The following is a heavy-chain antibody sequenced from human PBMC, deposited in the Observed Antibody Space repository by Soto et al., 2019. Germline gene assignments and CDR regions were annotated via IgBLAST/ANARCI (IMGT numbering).Heavy chain of an antibody. J-gene: IGHJ6*02. D-gene: IGHD3-22*01. CDR2: INPNSGGT. Sequence: ASVKVSCKASGYTFTGYYMHWVRQAPGQGLEWMGWINPNSGGTNHAQKFQGWVTMTRDTSISTAYMELSRLRSDDTAVYYCARVQGPDSSGGTCRPAYGMDVWGQGTTVTVSS. V-gene: IGHV1-2*04. CDR3: ARVQGPDSSGGTCRPAYGMDV. CDR1: GYTFTGYY.